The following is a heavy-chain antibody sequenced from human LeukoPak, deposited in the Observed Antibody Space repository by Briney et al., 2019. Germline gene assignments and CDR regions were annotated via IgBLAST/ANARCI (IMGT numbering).Heavy chain of an antibody. CDR1: GYTFISYT. J-gene: IGHJ5*01. D-gene: IGHD3-16*02. V-gene: IGHV1-18*01. Sequence: ASVKVSCKASGYTFISYTISWVRQAPGQGLEWMGWISPYNDNTDYAQKFQGRVSMTTDTATRTAYMELRSLRSDDTAVYYCAREAEAWGSFRYFDSWGQGTLVTVSS. CDR3: AREAEAWGSFRYFDS. CDR2: ISPYNDNT.